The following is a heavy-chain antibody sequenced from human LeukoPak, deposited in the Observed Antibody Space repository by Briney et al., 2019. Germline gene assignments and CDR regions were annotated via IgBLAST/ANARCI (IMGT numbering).Heavy chain of an antibody. D-gene: IGHD4-17*01. CDR3: AKHDYGNNKASDS. CDR1: GFTFSSYT. J-gene: IGHJ4*02. Sequence: GGSLRLSCVASGFTFSSYTMSWVRQAPGKGLEWVSVISGTGGTTYYADSVKGRFTISRDNSKNTLYLQMDSLRAEDTAVYYCAKHDYGNNKASDSWGQGTLVTVSS. V-gene: IGHV3-23*01. CDR2: ISGTGGTT.